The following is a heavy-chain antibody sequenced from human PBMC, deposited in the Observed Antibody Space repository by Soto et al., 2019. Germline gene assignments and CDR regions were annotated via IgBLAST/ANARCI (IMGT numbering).Heavy chain of an antibody. D-gene: IGHD3-16*01. V-gene: IGHV3-64D*06. CDR3: VKGSVGGLRYYFDY. CDR1: GFTFSSFA. J-gene: IGHJ4*02. CDR2: ISSNGGNT. Sequence: GSLRLSCSASGFTFSSFALHWVRQAPGKGLEYVSGISSNGGNTYYADSVKGRFSISRDNSKNTLYLQMSSLRAEDTAVYYCVKGSVGGLRYYFDYWGLGTLVTVSS.